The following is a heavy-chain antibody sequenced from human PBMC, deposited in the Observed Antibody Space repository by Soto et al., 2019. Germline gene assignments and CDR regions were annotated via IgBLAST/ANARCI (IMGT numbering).Heavy chain of an antibody. Sequence: QVQLVQSGVEVKKPGASVKVSCKASGYTFTTYGISWVRQAPGQWLEWVGWVSPYDGDTNYADALQGRVTMTTDTSTTTAYMELRSLRSDDTAMYYCARDHGGSYQADSFDPWGQGTLVIVSS. V-gene: IGHV1-18*01. D-gene: IGHD1-26*01. CDR3: ARDHGGSYQADSFDP. J-gene: IGHJ5*02. CDR2: VSPYDGDT. CDR1: GYTFTTYG.